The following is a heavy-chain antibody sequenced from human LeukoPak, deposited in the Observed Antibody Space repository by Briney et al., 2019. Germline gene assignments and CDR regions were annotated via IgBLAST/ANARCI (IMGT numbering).Heavy chain of an antibody. CDR1: GYTFTSYD. V-gene: IGHV1-8*01. J-gene: IGHJ4*02. Sequence: ASVKVPCKVSGYTFTSYDINWVRQATGQGLEWMGWMNPNSGNTGYAQKFQGRVTVTRDTSTSTVHMELSGLRSEDTAVYYCARDQEGFDYWGQGTLVTVSS. CDR3: ARDQEGFDY. CDR2: MNPNSGNT.